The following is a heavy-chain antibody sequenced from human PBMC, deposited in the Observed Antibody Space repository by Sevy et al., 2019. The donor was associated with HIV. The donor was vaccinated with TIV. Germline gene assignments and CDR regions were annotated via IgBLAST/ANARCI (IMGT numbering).Heavy chain of an antibody. D-gene: IGHD3-22*01. CDR2: ISGSGTRT. CDR1: GFSFDSYG. V-gene: IGHV3-23*01. CDR3: AKGGGGHYDPDEIAYYFYYYNMDV. Sequence: GGSLILSCAVSGFSFDSYGMTWVRQAPGKGLEWVSAISGSGTRTYYADSVKGRFIISRDNSKNTLDLQMNSLRAEDTAILYCAKGGGGHYDPDEIAYYFYYYNMDVWGKGTTVTVSS. J-gene: IGHJ6*03.